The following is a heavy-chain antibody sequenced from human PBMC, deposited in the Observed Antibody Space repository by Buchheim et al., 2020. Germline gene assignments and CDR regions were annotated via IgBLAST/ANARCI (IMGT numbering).Heavy chain of an antibody. CDR2: LYSSGST. J-gene: IGHJ6*02. Sequence: QVQLQESGPGLVKPSQTLSLTCTVSGGSISSGSYYWSWIRQPAGKGLEWIGRLYSSGSTEYNPSLKSRATIPVETSKTQFSLTLTSVTAADTAVYYCARGVSVAGAVYHMDVWGQGTT. V-gene: IGHV4-61*02. D-gene: IGHD6-19*01. CDR1: GGSISSGSYY. CDR3: ARGVSVAGAVYHMDV.